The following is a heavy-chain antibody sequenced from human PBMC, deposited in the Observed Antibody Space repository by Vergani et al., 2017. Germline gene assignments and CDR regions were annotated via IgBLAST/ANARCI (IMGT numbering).Heavy chain of an antibody. D-gene: IGHD5-12*01. CDR2: IKSDGSIT. CDR3: ARDRVDIVATTTYYYYYYGMDV. V-gene: IGHV3-74*03. CDR1: GFSFNSYW. Sequence: DVHLAESGGGFFQPGGSLRLSCSASGFSFNSYWMHWVRQVPGKGLLWVSRIKSDGSITAYADSVKGRFTISRHNSKNTLYLQMNSLRAEDTAVYYCARDRVDIVATTTYYYYYYGMDVWGQGTTVTVSS. J-gene: IGHJ6*02.